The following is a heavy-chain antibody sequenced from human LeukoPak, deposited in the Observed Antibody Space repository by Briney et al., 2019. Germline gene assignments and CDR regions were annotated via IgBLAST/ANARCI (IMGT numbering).Heavy chain of an antibody. Sequence: SETLSLTCAVSGGSISSSNWWSWVRQPPGKGLEWIGEINHSGSTNYNPSLKSRVTISVDTSKNQFSLKLRSVTAADTAVYYCASGSIVATTTGVYYYMDVWGKGTTVTISS. CDR2: INHSGST. D-gene: IGHD5-12*01. V-gene: IGHV4-4*02. CDR3: ASGSIVATTTGVYYYMDV. CDR1: GGSISSSNW. J-gene: IGHJ6*03.